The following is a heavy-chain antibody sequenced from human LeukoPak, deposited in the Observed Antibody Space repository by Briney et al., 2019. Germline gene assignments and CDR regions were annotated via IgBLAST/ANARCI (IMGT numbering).Heavy chain of an antibody. CDR3: AKGKYHSG. J-gene: IGHJ4*02. CDR1: GFMFSSYS. CDR2: TSSISRTT. Sequence: GGSLRLSCAGSGFMFSSYSMTWVRQAPGKGLEWISYTSSISRTTHYADSVQGRFTLSRDNGKNSLYLQMNSLRAEDTAIYYCAKGKYHSGWGQGTLVIVSS. D-gene: IGHD2/OR15-2a*01. V-gene: IGHV3-48*01.